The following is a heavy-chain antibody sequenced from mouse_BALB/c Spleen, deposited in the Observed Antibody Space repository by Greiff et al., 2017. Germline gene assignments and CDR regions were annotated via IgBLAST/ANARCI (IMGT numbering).Heavy chain of an antibody. Sequence: EVKLVESGGGLVKPGGSLKLSCAASGFTFSDYYMYWVRQTPEKRLEWVATISDGGSYTYYPDSVKGRFTISRDNAKNNLYLQMSSLKSEDTAMYYCARTGGNYDAMDYWGQGTSVTVSS. D-gene: IGHD2-1*01. CDR3: ARTGGNYDAMDY. CDR2: ISDGGSYT. CDR1: GFTFSDYY. J-gene: IGHJ4*01. V-gene: IGHV5-4*02.